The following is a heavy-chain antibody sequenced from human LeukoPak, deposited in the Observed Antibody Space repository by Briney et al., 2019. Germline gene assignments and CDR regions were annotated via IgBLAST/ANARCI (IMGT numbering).Heavy chain of an antibody. Sequence: PSVKVSFKASGYPFTTYYIHWVRQAPGQGLERMGCINPKNGDSKYAQKFQGRVTMTRATSIATAYMEVSRLTSDDTAVYFCARAGYDYGDSSDFWGQGTLVTVSS. CDR3: ARAGYDYGDSSDF. J-gene: IGHJ4*02. V-gene: IGHV1-2*02. CDR1: GYPFTTYY. CDR2: INPKNGDS. D-gene: IGHD4-17*01.